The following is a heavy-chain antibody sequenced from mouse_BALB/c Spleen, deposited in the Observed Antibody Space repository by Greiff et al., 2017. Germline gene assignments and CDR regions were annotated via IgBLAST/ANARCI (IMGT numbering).Heavy chain of an antibody. Sequence: VQRVESGAELAKPGASVKMSCKASGYTFTSYWMHWVKQRPGQGLEWIGYINPSTGYTEYNQKFKDKATLTADKSSSTAYMQLSSLTSEDSAVYYCARNWDGFAYWGQGTLVTVSA. J-gene: IGHJ3*01. CDR2: INPSTGYT. CDR3: ARNWDGFAY. CDR1: GYTFTSYW. D-gene: IGHD4-1*01. V-gene: IGHV1-7*01.